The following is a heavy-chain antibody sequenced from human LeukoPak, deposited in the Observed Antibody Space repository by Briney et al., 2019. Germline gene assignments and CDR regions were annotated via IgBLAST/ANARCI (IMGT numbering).Heavy chain of an antibody. CDR3: AREDGYSYYFDY. CDR2: IIPIFGTA. V-gene: IGHV1-69*13. CDR1: GGTFSSYA. D-gene: IGHD5-24*01. J-gene: IGHJ4*02. Sequence: GASVKVSCKASGGTFSSYAISWVRQAPGQGLEWMGGIIPIFGTANYAQKFQGRVTITADESTSTAYMELSSLRSEDTAVYYCAREDGYSYYFDYWGQGTLVTVSS.